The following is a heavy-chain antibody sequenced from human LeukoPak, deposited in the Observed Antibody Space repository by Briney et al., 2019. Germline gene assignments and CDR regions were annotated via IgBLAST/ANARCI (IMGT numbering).Heavy chain of an antibody. Sequence: PGGSLRLSCSASGFIFTTYALGWVRQAPGKGLEWVSAISGSGDFIYYADSVKGRFTISRDNSKNTLHLQMNSLRAEDTAIHYCAKYRGVVATPFDYWGQGTLVTVSS. J-gene: IGHJ4*02. D-gene: IGHD5-12*01. CDR2: ISGSGDFI. CDR3: AKYRGVVATPFDY. V-gene: IGHV3-23*01. CDR1: GFIFTTYA.